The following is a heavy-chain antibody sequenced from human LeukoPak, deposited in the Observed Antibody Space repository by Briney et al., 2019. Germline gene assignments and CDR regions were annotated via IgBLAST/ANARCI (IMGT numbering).Heavy chain of an antibody. CDR1: GYCISSCHY. D-gene: IGHD2-2*01. V-gene: IGHV4-38-2*01. CDR3: ARHVYGRHQLQAYHFDY. J-gene: IGHJ4*02. Sequence: SETLSLTCDVSGYCISSCHYWGWIRQSPGKGLEWIASMYNSGSTYFKSSLKSRVTISLDTPKNQFSLTLNSVTAADTAVYYCARHVYGRHQLQAYHFDYWGQGILVTVSS. CDR2: MYNSGST.